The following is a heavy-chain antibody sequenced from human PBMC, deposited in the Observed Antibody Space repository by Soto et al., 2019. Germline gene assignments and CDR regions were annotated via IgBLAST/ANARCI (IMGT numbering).Heavy chain of an antibody. J-gene: IGHJ4*02. CDR2: ISGSGGST. CDR1: GFTFSSYA. CDR3: AKGAVWGYCSITSCFWFDY. Sequence: PGGSLRLSCAASGFTFSSYAMSWVRQAPGKGLEWVSAISGSGGSTYYADSVKGRFTISRDNSKNTLYLQMDSLRAEDTAVYYCAKGAVWGYCSITSCFWFDYWGQGTLVNV. V-gene: IGHV3-23*01. D-gene: IGHD2-2*01.